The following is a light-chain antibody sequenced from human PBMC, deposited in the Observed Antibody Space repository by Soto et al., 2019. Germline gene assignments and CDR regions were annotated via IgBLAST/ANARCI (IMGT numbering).Light chain of an antibody. Sequence: QSALTQPASVSGSPGQSITISCTGTSSDVGGYNYVSWYQQHPGKAPKLMIYEVSNRPSEVSNRFSGSKSGNTASLTISGLQAEDEGNYYCSSYTSGSTLVVVGGGTQLTVL. V-gene: IGLV2-14*01. CDR1: SSDVGGYNY. CDR2: EVS. J-gene: IGLJ2*01. CDR3: SSYTSGSTLVV.